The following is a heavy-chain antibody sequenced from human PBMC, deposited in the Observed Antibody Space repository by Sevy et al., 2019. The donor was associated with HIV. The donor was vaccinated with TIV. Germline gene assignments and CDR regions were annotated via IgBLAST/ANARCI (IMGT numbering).Heavy chain of an antibody. J-gene: IGHJ4*02. V-gene: IGHV3-30-3*01. CDR3: ARDPGYSSGWDKGGLGY. CDR2: ISYDGSNK. CDR1: GFTFSSYA. Sequence: GGSLRLSCAASGFTFSSYAMHWVRQAPGKGLEWVAVISYDGSNKYYADSVKGRFTISRDNSKNTLYLQMNSLGAEDTAVYYCARDPGYSSGWDKGGLGYWGQGTLVTVSS. D-gene: IGHD6-19*01.